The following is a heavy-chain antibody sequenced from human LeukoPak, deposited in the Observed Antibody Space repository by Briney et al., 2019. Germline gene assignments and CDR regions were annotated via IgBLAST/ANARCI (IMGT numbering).Heavy chain of an antibody. CDR3: ARVSSGGSFYYFDY. CDR1: GFTFDDYG. V-gene: IGHV3-20*01. D-gene: IGHD6-19*01. Sequence: GGSLRLSCAASGFTFDDYGMSWVRQVPGKGLEWVSGTNWNGGSTGYADSVKGRFTISRDNAKKSLYLQMNSLRTEDTALYHCARVSSGGSFYYFDYWGQGTLVTVSS. J-gene: IGHJ4*02. CDR2: TNWNGGST.